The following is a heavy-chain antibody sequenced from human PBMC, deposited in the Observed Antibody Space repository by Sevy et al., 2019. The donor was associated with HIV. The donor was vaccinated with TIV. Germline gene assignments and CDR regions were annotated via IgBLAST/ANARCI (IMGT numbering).Heavy chain of an antibody. CDR2: ISYDGSNK. D-gene: IGHD1-26*01. CDR3: ARDRIVGATPLGYYYYYMDV. Sequence: GGSLRLSCAASGFTFSSYAMHWVRQAPGKGLEWVAVISYDGSNKYYADSVKGRFTISRDNSKNTLYLQMNSLGAEDTAVYYCARDRIVGATPLGYYYYYMDVWGKGTTVTVSS. V-gene: IGHV3-30-3*01. J-gene: IGHJ6*03. CDR1: GFTFSSYA.